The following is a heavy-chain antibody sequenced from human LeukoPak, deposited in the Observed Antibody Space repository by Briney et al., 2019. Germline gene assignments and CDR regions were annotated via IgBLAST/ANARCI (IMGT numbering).Heavy chain of an antibody. CDR3: ARDKGSGYYYFGY. D-gene: IGHD3-22*01. CDR2: IIPIFGTA. V-gene: IGHV1-69*05. Sequence: SVKVSCKASGGTFSSYAISWVRQAPGQGLEWMGGIIPIFGTANYAQKFQGRVTITTDESTSTAYMELSSLRSEDTAVYYCARDKGSGYYYFGYWGQGTLVTVSS. J-gene: IGHJ4*02. CDR1: GGTFSSYA.